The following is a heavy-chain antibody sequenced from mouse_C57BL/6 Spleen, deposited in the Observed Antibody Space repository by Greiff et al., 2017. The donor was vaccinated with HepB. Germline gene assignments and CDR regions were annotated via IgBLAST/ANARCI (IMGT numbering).Heavy chain of an antibody. CDR3: ARWDYGSSYGYAMDY. CDR2: IDPSDSYT. D-gene: IGHD1-1*01. CDR1: GYTFTSYW. J-gene: IGHJ4*01. V-gene: IGHV1-50*01. Sequence: QVQLQQPGAELVKPGASVKLSCKASGYTFTSYWMQWVKQRPGQGLEWIGEIDPSDSYTNYNQKFKGKATLTEDTSSSTAYMQLSSLTSVDSAVYYCARWDYGSSYGYAMDYWGQGTSVTVSS.